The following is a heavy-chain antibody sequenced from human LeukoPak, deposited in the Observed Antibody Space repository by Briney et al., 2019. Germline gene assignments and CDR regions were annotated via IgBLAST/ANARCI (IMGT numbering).Heavy chain of an antibody. CDR2: ISAYNGNT. D-gene: IGHD2-15*01. CDR1: GYTFTSYG. J-gene: IGHJ5*01. Sequence: ASVKVSCKASGYTFTSYGISWVRQAPGQGLEWMGWISAYNGNTNYAQKLQGRVTMTTDTSTSTAYMELRSLRSDDTAVYYCARDRGLGLPNWFTSWGQGTLVTVSS. CDR3: ARDRGLGLPNWFTS. V-gene: IGHV1-18*04.